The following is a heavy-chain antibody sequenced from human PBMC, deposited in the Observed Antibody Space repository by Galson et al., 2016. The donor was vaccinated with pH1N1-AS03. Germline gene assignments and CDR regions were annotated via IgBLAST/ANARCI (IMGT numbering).Heavy chain of an antibody. CDR2: IKSKTDGGTT. V-gene: IGHV3-15*01. CDR3: TKEGYGDYFDY. Sequence: SLRLSCAASGFTFRYAWMSWVRQAPGKGLEWVGHIKSKTDGGTTDFAAPVEGRFTISRDDSKNMLYLQMNSLKTEDSAMYYCTKEGYGDYFDYWGQGTLVTVSS. J-gene: IGHJ4*02. CDR1: GFTFRYAW. D-gene: IGHD4-17*01.